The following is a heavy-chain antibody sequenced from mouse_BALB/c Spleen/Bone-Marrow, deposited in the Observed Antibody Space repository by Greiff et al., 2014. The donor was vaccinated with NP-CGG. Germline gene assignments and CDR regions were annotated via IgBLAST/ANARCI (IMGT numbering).Heavy chain of an antibody. CDR2: IDPETGGT. J-gene: IGHJ2*01. D-gene: IGHD1-1*01. CDR3: TRGGNFITTVAVDFDY. CDR1: GYTFTDYE. V-gene: IGHV1-15*01. Sequence: SGAELVRPGASVTLSCKASGYTFTDYEMHWVKQTPVHGLEWIGAIDPETGGTAYNQKFKGKATLTADKSSSTAYMELRSLTSEDSAVYYCTRGGNFITTVAVDFDYWGQGTTLTVSS.